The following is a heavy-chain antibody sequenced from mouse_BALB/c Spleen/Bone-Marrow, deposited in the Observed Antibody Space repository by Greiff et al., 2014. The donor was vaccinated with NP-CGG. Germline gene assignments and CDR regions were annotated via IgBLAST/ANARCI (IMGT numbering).Heavy chain of an antibody. CDR3: AREVRAPWYAMDY. CDR1: GYTFTDHA. V-gene: IGHV1-67*01. Sequence: QVQLQQSGPEVVRPGVSVKISCKSSGYTFTDHAMHWVKQSHAKSLEWTGVISTYNGNTNYNQKFKGKATMTVDKSSSTAYMEPARLTSEDSAIYYCAREVRAPWYAMDYWGQGTSVTVSS. J-gene: IGHJ4*01. D-gene: IGHD2-14*01. CDR2: ISTYNGNT.